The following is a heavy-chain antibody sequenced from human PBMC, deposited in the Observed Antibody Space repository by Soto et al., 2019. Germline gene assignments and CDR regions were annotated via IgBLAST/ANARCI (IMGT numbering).Heavy chain of an antibody. J-gene: IGHJ4*02. CDR1: GYSITSHV. Sequence: ASVKVSCKASGYSITSHVIHWVRQAPGERLEWMGWIKPGTGDTKYLQKLQGRVTISRDTSANIVYMELSSLRSEDTAVYYCARGYYYDSSGYYLDHWGKGTLVTVSS. CDR2: IKPGTGDT. V-gene: IGHV1-3*01. D-gene: IGHD3-22*01. CDR3: ARGYYYDSSGYYLDH.